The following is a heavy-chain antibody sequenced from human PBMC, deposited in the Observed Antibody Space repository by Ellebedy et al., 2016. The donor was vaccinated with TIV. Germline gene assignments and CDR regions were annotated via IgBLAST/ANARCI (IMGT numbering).Heavy chain of an antibody. J-gene: IGHJ6*02. V-gene: IGHV1-18*04. CDR3: ARVQGARRILTGYFHYYGMDV. D-gene: IGHD3-9*01. CDR2: ISGYNGNT. Sequence: AASVKVSCKASGYTFNTYGITWVRQAPGQGLEWMGWISGYNGNTNYAQKLQGRVAMTTDTFTSTAYMELRSLRSDDTAVYYCARVQGARRILTGYFHYYGMDVWGQGTTVTVSS. CDR1: GYTFNTYG.